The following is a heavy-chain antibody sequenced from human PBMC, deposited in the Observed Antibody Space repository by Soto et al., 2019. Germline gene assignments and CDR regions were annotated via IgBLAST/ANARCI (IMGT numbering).Heavy chain of an antibody. CDR1: GGSFSGYY. CDR2: INHSGST. Sequence: SETLSLTCAVYGGSFSGYYWSWIRQPPGKGLEWIGEINHSGSTNYNPSLKSRVTISVDTSKNQFSLKLSSVTAADTAVYYCARGTSWIQLWPKREYFQHWGQGTLVTVSS. J-gene: IGHJ1*01. D-gene: IGHD5-18*01. CDR3: ARGTSWIQLWPKREYFQH. V-gene: IGHV4-34*01.